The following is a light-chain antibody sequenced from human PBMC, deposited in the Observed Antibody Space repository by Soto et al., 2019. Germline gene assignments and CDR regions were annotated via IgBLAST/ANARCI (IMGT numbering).Light chain of an antibody. V-gene: IGKV1-39*01. J-gene: IGKJ1*01. CDR1: QTVSRY. CDR3: QQTYSNLWT. CDR2: AAS. Sequence: DIQLTQSPSSLSASVGDTVTITCGASQTVSRYLNWYQQKSGTAPKLLIYAASTLHTGVPSRFSGRGSGTDFTLTINNLQREDFADYFCQQTYSNLWTFGQGTKVDIK.